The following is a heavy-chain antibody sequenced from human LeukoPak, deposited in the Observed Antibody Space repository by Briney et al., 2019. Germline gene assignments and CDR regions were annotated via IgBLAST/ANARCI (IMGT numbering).Heavy chain of an antibody. CDR1: GGTFSSYA. Sequence: SVKVSCKASGGTFSSYAISWVRQAPGQGLEWMGGIIPIFGTANYAQKFQGRVSMTADTSTSTAYMELRSLTSDDTAVYYCARSGRGTYYYFDLWGLGTLVTVSS. V-gene: IGHV1-69*06. D-gene: IGHD5-12*01. CDR3: ARSGRGTYYYFDL. J-gene: IGHJ4*02. CDR2: IIPIFGTA.